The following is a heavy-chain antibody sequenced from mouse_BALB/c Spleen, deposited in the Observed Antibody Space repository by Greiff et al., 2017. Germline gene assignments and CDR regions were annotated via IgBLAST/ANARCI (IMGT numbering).Heavy chain of an antibody. Sequence: VQLQQSGAELVRPGASVTLSCKASGYTFTDYEMHWVKQTSVHGLEWIGAIDPETGGTAYNQKFKGKATLTADKSSSTAYMELRSLTSEDSAVYYCTRELGREGFAYWGQGTLVTVSA. CDR2: IDPETGGT. CDR3: TRELGREGFAY. V-gene: IGHV1-15*01. CDR1: GYTFTDYE. J-gene: IGHJ3*01. D-gene: IGHD4-1*01.